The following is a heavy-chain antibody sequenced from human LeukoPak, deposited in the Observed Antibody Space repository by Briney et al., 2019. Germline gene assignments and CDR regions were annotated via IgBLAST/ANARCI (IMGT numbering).Heavy chain of an antibody. CDR1: GGSLSGYY. V-gene: IGHV4-34*01. J-gene: IGHJ4*02. CDR3: ARGSIVAKYDY. Sequence: PSETLSLTCAVYGGSLSGYYWSWIRQPPGKGLEWIGEINHSGSTNYNPSLKSRVTISVDTSKNQFSLKLSSVTAADTAVYYCARGSIVAKYDYWGQGTLVTVSS. D-gene: IGHD5-12*01. CDR2: INHSGST.